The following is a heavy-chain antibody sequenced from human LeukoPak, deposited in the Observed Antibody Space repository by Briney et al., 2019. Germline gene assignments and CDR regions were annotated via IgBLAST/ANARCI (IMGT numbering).Heavy chain of an antibody. CDR1: EFTFSDYW. V-gene: IGHV3-7*01. J-gene: IGHJ6*04. D-gene: IGHD3-3*01. CDR2: INQDASED. CDR3: ARAAEGLEWEFGLWLDV. Sequence: GGSLRLSCVASEFTFSDYWMTWVRQAPGKGLEWVANINQDASEDYCVDSVKGRFTVSRDNTKNSFYLHIHNLRVEDTALYYCARAAEGLEWEFGLWLDVWGKGTTVTVSS.